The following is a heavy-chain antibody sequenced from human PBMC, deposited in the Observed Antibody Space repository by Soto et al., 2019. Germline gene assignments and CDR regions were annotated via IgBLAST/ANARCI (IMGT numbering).Heavy chain of an antibody. Sequence: QVQLVQSGAEVKKPGASVKVSCKASGYTFTSYDINWVRQATGQGLEWMGWMNPNSGNTGYAQKFQGRVTMTRNTSISTAYMALSSLRSEDTAVYYCARRGYSSSWYYYYYSGMDVWGQGTTVTVSS. J-gene: IGHJ6*02. V-gene: IGHV1-8*01. D-gene: IGHD6-13*01. CDR1: GYTFTSYD. CDR2: MNPNSGNT. CDR3: ARRGYSSSWYYYYYSGMDV.